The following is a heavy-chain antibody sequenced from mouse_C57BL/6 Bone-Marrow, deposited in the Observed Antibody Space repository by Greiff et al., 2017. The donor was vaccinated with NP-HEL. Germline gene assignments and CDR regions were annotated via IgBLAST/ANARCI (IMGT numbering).Heavy chain of an antibody. Sequence: EVQVVESGGGLVKPGGSLKLSCAASGFTFSSYAMSWVRQTPEKRLEWVATISDGGSYTYYPDNVKGRFTISRDNAKNNLYLQMSHLKSEDTAMYYCARNPAYYYGSSGFAYWGQGTLVTVSA. D-gene: IGHD1-1*01. J-gene: IGHJ3*01. CDR1: GFTFSSYA. CDR3: ARNPAYYYGSSGFAY. CDR2: ISDGGSYT. V-gene: IGHV5-4*01.